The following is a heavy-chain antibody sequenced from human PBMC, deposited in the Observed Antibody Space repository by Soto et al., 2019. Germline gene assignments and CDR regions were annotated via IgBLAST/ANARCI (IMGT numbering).Heavy chain of an antibody. CDR2: ISGSGGST. CDR1: GYTFSSYV. V-gene: IGHV3-23*01. D-gene: IGHD5-12*01. CDR3: AKDQLGATISLGFDY. Sequence: GASVKVSFKASGYTFSSYVMSWVRQAPGKGLEWVSAISGSGGSTYYADSVKGRFTISRDNSKNTLYLQMNSLRAEDTAVYYCAKDQLGATISLGFDYWGQGTLVTVSS. J-gene: IGHJ4*02.